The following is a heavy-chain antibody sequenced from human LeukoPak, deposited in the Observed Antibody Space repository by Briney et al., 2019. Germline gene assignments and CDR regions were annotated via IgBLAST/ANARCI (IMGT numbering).Heavy chain of an antibody. Sequence: ASVKVSCKASGYTFTGYYMHWVRQAPGQGLEWMGWINPNNGGTNYAQKFQGRVTMTRDTSISTAYMDLSRLRSDDTAVYYCARAAEVEFGYNYYYYMDVWGKGTTVTISS. CDR1: GYTFTGYY. V-gene: IGHV1-2*02. D-gene: IGHD3-10*01. CDR3: ARAAEVEFGYNYYYYMDV. J-gene: IGHJ6*03. CDR2: INPNNGGT.